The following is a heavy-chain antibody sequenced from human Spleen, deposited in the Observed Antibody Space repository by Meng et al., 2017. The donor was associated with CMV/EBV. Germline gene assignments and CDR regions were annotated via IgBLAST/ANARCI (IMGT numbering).Heavy chain of an antibody. V-gene: IGHV4-34*01. CDR2: INHSGST. CDR3: ARGQKIRNRQDIVVVPAAIRGYYYYGMDV. D-gene: IGHD2-2*02. Sequence: RQPPGKGLEWIGEINHSGSTNYNPSLKSRVTISVDTSKNQFSLKLSSVTAADTAVYYCARGQKIRNRQDIVVVPAAIRGYYYYGMDVWGQGTTVTVSS. J-gene: IGHJ6*02.